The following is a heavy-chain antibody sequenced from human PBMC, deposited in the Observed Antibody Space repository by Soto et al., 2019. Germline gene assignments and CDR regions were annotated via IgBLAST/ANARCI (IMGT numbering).Heavy chain of an antibody. CDR1: GFTFSSYS. V-gene: IGHV3-21*01. CDR3: ARDEESSSYIILFDY. J-gene: IGHJ4*02. Sequence: GGSLRLSCAASGFTFSSYSMNWVRQAPGKGLEWVSSISSSSSYIYYADSVKGRFTISRDNAKNSLYLQMNSLRAEDTAVYYCARDEESSSYIILFDYWGQGTLVTVS. CDR2: ISSSSSYI. D-gene: IGHD6-6*01.